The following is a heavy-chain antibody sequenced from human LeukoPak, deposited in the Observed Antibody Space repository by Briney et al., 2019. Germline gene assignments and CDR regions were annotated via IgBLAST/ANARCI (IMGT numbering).Heavy chain of an antibody. D-gene: IGHD6-13*01. V-gene: IGHV1-2*02. CDR1: GYTFTGYY. Sequence: ASVKVSCKASGYTFTGYYMHWVRQAPGQGLEWMGWINPNSGGTNYAQKFQGRVTMTRDTSISTAYMELSRLRSDDTAVYYCARGRRFLSIAAATQMLGFDPWGQGTLVTVSS. CDR2: INPNSGGT. CDR3: ARGRRFLSIAAATQMLGFDP. J-gene: IGHJ5*02.